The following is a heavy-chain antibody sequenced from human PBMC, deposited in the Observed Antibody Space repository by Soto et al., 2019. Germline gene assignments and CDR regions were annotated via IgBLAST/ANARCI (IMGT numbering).Heavy chain of an antibody. CDR2: IYYSGST. CDR3: ARWWSGSRQGFDP. CDR1: GGSISSGDYY. D-gene: IGHD3-3*01. J-gene: IGHJ5*02. V-gene: IGHV4-31*11. Sequence: QVQLQESGPGLVKPSQTLYLSCAVSGGSISSGDYYWSWIRQHPGKGLEWIGYIYYSGSTYYNPSLKSRVTISVDTSKNQFSLKLGSVTAADTAVYYCARWWSGSRQGFDPWGQGTLVTVSS.